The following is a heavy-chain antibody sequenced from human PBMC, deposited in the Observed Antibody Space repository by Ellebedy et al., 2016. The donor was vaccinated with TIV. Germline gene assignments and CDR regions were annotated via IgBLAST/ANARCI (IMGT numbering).Heavy chain of an antibody. Sequence: GESLKISCAASGFTVSSNYMSWVRQAPGKGLEWVSVIHSDGTTYYADSVKGRFTISRDTSKSTLYLQMNSLRVEDTAVYYCARDGKVVAESWYFDSWGQGTLVTVSS. J-gene: IGHJ4*02. CDR2: IHSDGTT. V-gene: IGHV3-66*01. D-gene: IGHD3-22*01. CDR1: GFTVSSNY. CDR3: ARDGKVVAESWYFDS.